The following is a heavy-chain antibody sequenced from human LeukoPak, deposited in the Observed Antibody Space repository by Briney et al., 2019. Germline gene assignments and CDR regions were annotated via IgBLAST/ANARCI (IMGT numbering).Heavy chain of an antibody. CDR1: GFTFSSYG. J-gene: IGHJ6*02. V-gene: IGHV3-33*08. D-gene: IGHD3-22*01. CDR2: IWYDGSNK. Sequence: GRSLRLSCAASGFTFSSYGMHWVRQAPGKGLEWVAVIWYDGSNKYYADSVKGRFTISRDNSKNTLYLQMNSLRAEDTAVYYCARDGRVVVMGDGMDVWGQGTTVTVSS. CDR3: ARDGRVVVMGDGMDV.